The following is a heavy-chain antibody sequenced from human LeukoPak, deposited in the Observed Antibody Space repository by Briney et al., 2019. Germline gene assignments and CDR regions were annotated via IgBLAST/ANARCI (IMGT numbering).Heavy chain of an antibody. V-gene: IGHV3-23*01. D-gene: IGHD5-12*01. Sequence: GGSLRLSCEASGFTFSRYGMNWVRQAPGKGLEWVSAINNSGGRTYYADSVKGRFTISRDNSKNTLYLRMNSLRAEDTAVYYCAKTGGYSGYDSYWGQGTLVTVSS. J-gene: IGHJ4*02. CDR3: AKTGGYSGYDSY. CDR2: INNSGGRT. CDR1: GFTFSRYG.